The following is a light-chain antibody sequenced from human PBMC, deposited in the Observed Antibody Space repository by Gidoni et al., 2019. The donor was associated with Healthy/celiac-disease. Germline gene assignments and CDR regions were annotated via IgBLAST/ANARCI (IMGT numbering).Light chain of an antibody. J-gene: IGLJ3*02. CDR3: QSYDSSLSGSWV. V-gene: IGLV1-40*01. Sequence: QSVLTKPPSVSGAPGQRVTISCTGSSSNIGAGYDVHWYQQLPGTAPKRLIYGNSNRPSGVPDRFSGSKSGTSASLAITGLQAEDEADYYCQSYDSSLSGSWVFGGGTKLTVL. CDR2: GNS. CDR1: SSNIGAGYD.